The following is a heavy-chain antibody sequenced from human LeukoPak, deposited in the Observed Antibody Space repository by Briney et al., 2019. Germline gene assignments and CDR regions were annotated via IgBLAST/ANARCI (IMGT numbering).Heavy chain of an antibody. J-gene: IGHJ6*02. CDR3: ARGHYGMDV. Sequence: GSLILSCAASGFTFRDYWMTWVRQAPGKGLEWVANIKKDGSEKYYVDSVKGRFTISRDNAKNSLYLQMNSLRAEDTAVYYCARGHYGMDVWGQGTTVTVSS. CDR1: GFTFRDYW. V-gene: IGHV3-7*01. CDR2: IKKDGSEK.